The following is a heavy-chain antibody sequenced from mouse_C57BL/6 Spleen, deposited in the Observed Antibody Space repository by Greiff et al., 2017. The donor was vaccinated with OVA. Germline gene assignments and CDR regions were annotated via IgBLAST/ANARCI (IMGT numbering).Heavy chain of an antibody. J-gene: IGHJ4*01. D-gene: IGHD2-5*01. CDR3: ASDYSNYFPYYYAMDY. CDR2: ISSGSSTI. CDR1: GFTFSDYG. V-gene: IGHV5-17*01. Sequence: EVQGVESGGGLVKPGGSLKLSCAASGFTFSDYGMHWVRQAPEKGLEWVAYISSGSSTIYYADTVKGRFTISRDNAKNTLFLQMTSLRSEDTAMYYCASDYSNYFPYYYAMDYWGQGTSVTVSS.